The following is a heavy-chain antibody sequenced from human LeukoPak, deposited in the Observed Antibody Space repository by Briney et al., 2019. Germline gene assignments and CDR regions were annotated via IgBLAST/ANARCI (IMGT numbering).Heavy chain of an antibody. CDR3: ARSYSASYDSPAGWFDP. Sequence: PSETLSLTCTVSGGSISNYYWSWIRQPPGKGLEWIGYIFYTGSINYNPSLRGRVTTSVDTSKSQFSLRLSSVTAADTAVYYCARSYSASYDSPAGWFDPWGREPWSPSPQ. CDR1: GGSISNYY. CDR2: IFYTGSI. J-gene: IGHJ5*02. V-gene: IGHV4-59*08. D-gene: IGHD3-22*01.